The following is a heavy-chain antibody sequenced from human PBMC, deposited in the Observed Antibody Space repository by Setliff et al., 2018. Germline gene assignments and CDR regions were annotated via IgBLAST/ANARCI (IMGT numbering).Heavy chain of an antibody. CDR2: ITWDGGTT. Sequence: PPETLSLTCTVPGGPVRGYYRSWVRQAPGKGLEWVPLITWDGGTTKYAASVKGRFSITRDNSNNSLYLQSNSLRTEDTAFYYCARSTYYYDSSGYKAYYFDYWGQGTLVTVSS. D-gene: IGHD3-22*01. CDR3: ARSTYYYDSSGYKAYYFDY. V-gene: IGHV3-43*01. CDR1: GGPVRGYY. J-gene: IGHJ4*02.